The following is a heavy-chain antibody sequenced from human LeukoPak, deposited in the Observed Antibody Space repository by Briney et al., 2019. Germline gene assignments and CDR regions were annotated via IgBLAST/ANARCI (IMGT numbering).Heavy chain of an antibody. CDR2: ISSSSSYI. CDR3: ARTMHSSGWYAFDY. D-gene: IGHD6-19*01. Sequence: GGSLRLSCAASGFTFSSYSMNWVRQAPGKGLEWVSSISSSSSYIYYADSVKGRFTISRDNAKNSLYLQMNSLRAEDTAVYYCARTMHSSGWYAFDYWGQGTLVTVSS. V-gene: IGHV3-21*01. J-gene: IGHJ4*02. CDR1: GFTFSSYS.